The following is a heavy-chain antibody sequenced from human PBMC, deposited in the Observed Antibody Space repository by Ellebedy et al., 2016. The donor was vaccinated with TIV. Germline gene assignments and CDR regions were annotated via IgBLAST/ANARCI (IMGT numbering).Heavy chain of an antibody. J-gene: IGHJ4*02. CDR2: IKQDGSSG. CDR3: AAEDYSRNHRIDF. Sequence: GGSLRLSCAASGFTFTSYTLSWVRQAPGKGLEWVANIKQDGSSGHCVDSLKGRFTISRDNAKGLVYLHMNSLRSDDTAVYFCAAEDYSRNHRIDFWGQGTLVTVSS. CDR1: GFTFTSYT. V-gene: IGHV3-7*03. D-gene: IGHD1-14*01.